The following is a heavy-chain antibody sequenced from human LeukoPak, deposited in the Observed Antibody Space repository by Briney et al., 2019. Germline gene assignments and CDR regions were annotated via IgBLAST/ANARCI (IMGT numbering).Heavy chain of an antibody. J-gene: IGHJ4*02. CDR2: TNQDGGAE. CDR1: GFTFSRHW. Sequence: GGSLRLSCVASGFTFSRHWMSWVRQAPGKGLEWVATTNQDGGAEYYVDSVKGRFTISRDNAKNSLYLQMNSLRVEDTAMYYCARESGKFDYWGQGTLVAVSS. CDR3: ARESGKFDY. V-gene: IGHV3-7*05.